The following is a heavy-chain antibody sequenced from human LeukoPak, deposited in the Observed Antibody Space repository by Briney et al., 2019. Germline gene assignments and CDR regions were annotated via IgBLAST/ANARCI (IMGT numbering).Heavy chain of an antibody. J-gene: IGHJ6*04. Sequence: GGSLRLSCAASGFTFDDYTMHWVRHAPGKGLEWVSLISWDGGSTYYADSVKGRFTISRDNSKNSLYLQMNSLRAEDTAVYYCAELGITMIGGVWGKGTTVTISS. CDR3: AELGITMIGGV. CDR2: ISWDGGST. CDR1: GFTFDDYT. D-gene: IGHD3-10*02. V-gene: IGHV3-43*01.